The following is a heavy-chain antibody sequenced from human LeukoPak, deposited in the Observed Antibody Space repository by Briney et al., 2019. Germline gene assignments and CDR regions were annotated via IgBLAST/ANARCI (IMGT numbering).Heavy chain of an antibody. V-gene: IGHV1-8*01. Sequence: ASVKVSCEASGHTFTSYDINWVRQATGQGLEWMGWMNPDSGNTGYAQKFQGRVTMTRNPSISTAYMEPSSLTSEDTAVYYCARRIAAAGVGIVYWGQGTLVIVSS. CDR1: GHTFTSYD. D-gene: IGHD6-13*01. CDR2: MNPDSGNT. CDR3: ARRIAAAGVGIVY. J-gene: IGHJ4*02.